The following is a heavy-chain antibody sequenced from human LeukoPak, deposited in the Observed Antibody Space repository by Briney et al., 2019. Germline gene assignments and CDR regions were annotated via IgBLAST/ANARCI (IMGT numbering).Heavy chain of an antibody. D-gene: IGHD6-19*01. J-gene: IGHJ4*02. CDR3: ARDRTRTGYSSGWYHDY. Sequence: GASVKVSCKASGYTFTSYDINWVRQATGQVLEWMGWMNPNSGNTGYAQKFQGRVTMTRNTSISTAYMELSSLRSDDTAVYYCARDRTRTGYSSGWYHDYWGQGTLVTVSS. CDR1: GYTFTSYD. V-gene: IGHV1-8*01. CDR2: MNPNSGNT.